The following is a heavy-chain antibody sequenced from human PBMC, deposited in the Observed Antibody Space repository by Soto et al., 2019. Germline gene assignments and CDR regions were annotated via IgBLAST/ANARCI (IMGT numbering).Heavy chain of an antibody. Sequence: EPHSHTSTVCGGCCLRCYWSRNRQPTGKGLEWIGEINHSGSTNYNPSLKSRVTISVDTSKNQFSLKLSSVTAADTAVYYCARHRKEGYCSSTRCYGGENYWGQGTLVTVSS. V-gene: IGHV4-34*01. CDR1: GGCCLRCY. CDR2: INHSGST. D-gene: IGHD2-2*01. J-gene: IGHJ4*02. CDR3: ARHRKEGYCSSTRCYGGENY.